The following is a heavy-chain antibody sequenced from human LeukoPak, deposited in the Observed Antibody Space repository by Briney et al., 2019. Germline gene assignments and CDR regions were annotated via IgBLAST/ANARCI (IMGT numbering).Heavy chain of an antibody. Sequence: VSGPTLVNPTQTLTLTCTFSGFSLSTSGVGVGWIRQPPGKALEWLAVNYWNDDKSYSPSMKSRLTITKDTSKNQVVLIMTNMDPVDTATYYCAHKGRGSGSYNMWGQGTLVTVSS. CDR2: NYWNDDK. V-gene: IGHV2-5*01. CDR1: GFSLSTSGVG. D-gene: IGHD3-10*01. CDR3: AHKGRGSGSYNM. J-gene: IGHJ4*02.